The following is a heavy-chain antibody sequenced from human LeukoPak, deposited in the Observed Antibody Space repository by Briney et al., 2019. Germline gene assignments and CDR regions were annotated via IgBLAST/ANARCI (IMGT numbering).Heavy chain of an antibody. V-gene: IGHV3-30-3*01. CDR3: AKAWEWELLGWYFDL. J-gene: IGHJ2*01. CDR2: ISYDGSNK. Sequence: GGSLRLSCAASGFTFSSYAMHWVRQAPGKGLEWVAVISYDGSNKYYADSVKGRFTISRDNSKNTLYLQMNSLRAEDTAVYYCAKAWEWELLGWYFDLWGRGTLVTVSS. D-gene: IGHD1-26*01. CDR1: GFTFSSYA.